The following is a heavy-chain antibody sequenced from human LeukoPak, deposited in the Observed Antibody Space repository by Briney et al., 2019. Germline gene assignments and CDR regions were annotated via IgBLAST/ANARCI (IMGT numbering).Heavy chain of an antibody. CDR1: GGSLSSSSYY. J-gene: IGHJ4*02. CDR3: ARYTWTNWGYSFDY. Sequence: SETLSLTCTVSGGSLSSSSYYWSWIRQPPGKGRECIATVYQCGMNYYNPSLKSRVTISVDIHKNEFSLEVLSVTAAGTAVYYCARYTWTNWGYSFDYWGQGTLVTVSS. V-gene: IGHV4-39*01. D-gene: IGHD7-27*01. CDR2: VYQCGMN.